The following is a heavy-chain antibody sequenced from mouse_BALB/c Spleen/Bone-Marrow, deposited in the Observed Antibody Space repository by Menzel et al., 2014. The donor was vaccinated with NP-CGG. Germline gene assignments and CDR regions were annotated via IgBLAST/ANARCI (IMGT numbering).Heavy chain of an antibody. D-gene: IGHD1-1*01. CDR1: GFTFSSFG. J-gene: IGHJ4*01. Sequence: DVMLVESGGGLVQPEGSRKLSCAASGFTFSSFGMHWVRQAPEKGLEWVAYISSGSSTIYYADTVKGRFAISRDNPKNTLFLQMTSLRSEDTAMYYCARGNYGFSFYYAMDYWGQGTSVAVSS. V-gene: IGHV5-17*02. CDR3: ARGNYGFSFYYAMDY. CDR2: ISSGSSTI.